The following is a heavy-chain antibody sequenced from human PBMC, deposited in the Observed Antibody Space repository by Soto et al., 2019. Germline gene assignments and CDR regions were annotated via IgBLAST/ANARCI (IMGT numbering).Heavy chain of an antibody. CDR2: IKQDGSEK. D-gene: IGHD6-6*01. CDR1: GFTFSSYW. CDR3: ARDRLRKDTNYYYYYYMDV. V-gene: IGHV3-7*01. Sequence: GGSLRLSCAASGFTFSSYWMSWVRQAPGKGLEWVANIKQDGSEKYYVDSVKGRFTISRDNAKNSLYLQMNSLRAEDTAVYYCARDRLRKDTNYYYYYYMDVWGKGTTVTVSS. J-gene: IGHJ6*03.